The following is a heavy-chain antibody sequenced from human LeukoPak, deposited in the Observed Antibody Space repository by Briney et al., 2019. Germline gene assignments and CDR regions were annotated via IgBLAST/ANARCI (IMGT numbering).Heavy chain of an antibody. J-gene: IGHJ6*04. D-gene: IGHD2-15*01. CDR3: ARDRGGYCSGGTCYPGLLSYSMDV. CDR2: IGYDGSKR. Sequence: GGSLRLSCAASGFTFSSYGIHWVRQAPGKGLEWVAVIGYDGSKRYYADSVEGRFTISRDNSKNTLYLHMNSLRVEDTAVYYCARDRGGYCSGGTCYPGLLSYSMDVWGKGTTVTVSS. CDR1: GFTFSSYG. V-gene: IGHV3-33*01.